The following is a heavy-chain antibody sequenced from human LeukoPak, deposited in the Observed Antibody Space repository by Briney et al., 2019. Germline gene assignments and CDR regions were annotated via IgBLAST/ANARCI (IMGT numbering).Heavy chain of an antibody. Sequence: GGSLRLSCVASGFXFSKFAIAWVRQAPGKGLQWLSAISGSGVDTHYADSVKGRFTISRDNSRNTLFLQMNRLSADDTAIYYCAKDLGDYSGTYYNCFDSWGQGTLVTVSS. V-gene: IGHV3-23*01. J-gene: IGHJ5*01. CDR1: GFXFSKFA. D-gene: IGHD1-26*01. CDR2: ISGSGVDT. CDR3: AKDLGDYSGTYYNCFDS.